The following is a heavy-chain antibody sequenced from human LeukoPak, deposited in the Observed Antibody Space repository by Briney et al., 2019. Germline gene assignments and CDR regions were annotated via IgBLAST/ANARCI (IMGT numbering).Heavy chain of an antibody. Sequence: ASVKVSCKASGGTFSSYAISWVRQAPGQGLEWMGGIIPIFGTANYAQKFQGRVTITTDESTSIAYMELSSLRSEDTAVYYCARGSWDTAMVRLIFDIWGQGTMVTVSS. J-gene: IGHJ3*02. CDR3: ARGSWDTAMVRLIFDI. CDR1: GGTFSSYA. D-gene: IGHD5-18*01. CDR2: IIPIFGTA. V-gene: IGHV1-69*05.